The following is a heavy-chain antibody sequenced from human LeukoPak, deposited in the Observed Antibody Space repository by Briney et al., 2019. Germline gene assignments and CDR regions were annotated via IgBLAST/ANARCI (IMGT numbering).Heavy chain of an antibody. CDR2: ISGSGDST. J-gene: IGHJ6*03. V-gene: IGHV3-23*01. D-gene: IGHD3-10*01. CDR3: AKDRRSNGSGSPSGYMDV. Sequence: GGSLRLSCAASGFTFSNYALSWVRQAPGKGPEWVSAISGSGDSTYYADSVKGRFTISRDNSKNTLYLQMTSLRAEDTAIYYCAKDRRSNGSGSPSGYMDVWGKGTTVTVSS. CDR1: GFTFSNYA.